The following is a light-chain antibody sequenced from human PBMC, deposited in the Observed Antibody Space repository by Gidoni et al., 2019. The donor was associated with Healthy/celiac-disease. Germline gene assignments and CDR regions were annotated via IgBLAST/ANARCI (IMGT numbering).Light chain of an antibody. Sequence: EMVLTQPPATLSLSPGERATLSCRASQSVSSYLAWYQQKPCQAPRLLIYDASNRATGIQARFSGSGSGTDFTLTISSLEPEDFAVYYCQQRSNWPPLTFGGGTKVEI. V-gene: IGKV3-11*01. CDR1: QSVSSY. CDR2: DAS. J-gene: IGKJ4*01. CDR3: QQRSNWPPLT.